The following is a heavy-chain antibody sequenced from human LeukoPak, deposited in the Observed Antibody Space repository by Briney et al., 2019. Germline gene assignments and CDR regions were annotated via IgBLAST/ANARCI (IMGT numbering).Heavy chain of an antibody. Sequence: SETLSLTCAVYVGSFSGYYWSWIRQTPGKGLEWIGEINHSGSTTYNPSLESRVTISVAPSKNQFSLNLNSVTAADTAVYYCARGVTSALSYYYGMDVWGQGTTVTVSS. J-gene: IGHJ6*02. D-gene: IGHD2/OR15-2a*01. CDR1: VGSFSGYY. CDR3: ARGVTSALSYYYGMDV. CDR2: INHSGST. V-gene: IGHV4-34*01.